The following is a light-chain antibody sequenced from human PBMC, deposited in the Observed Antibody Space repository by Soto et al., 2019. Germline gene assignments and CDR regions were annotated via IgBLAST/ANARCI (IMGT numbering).Light chain of an antibody. CDR2: DAS. CDR3: QLRTNWRIT. V-gene: IGKV3-11*01. Sequence: LSHSAVAVCLSPGERATLSCRASQSVSSYLAWYQQKPGQAPRLLIYDASNRATGIPARFSGSGSGTDFTLTISSLEPEDFAVYYCQLRTNWRITFGQRTRLAI. CDR1: QSVSSY. J-gene: IGKJ5*01.